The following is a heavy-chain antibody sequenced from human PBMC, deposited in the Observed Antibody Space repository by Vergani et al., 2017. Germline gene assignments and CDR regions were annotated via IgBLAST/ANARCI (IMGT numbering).Heavy chain of an antibody. CDR1: GFTFNQYG. J-gene: IGHJ4*01. Sequence: QVQLVESGGGVVQPGRSLRLSCAASGFTFNQYGMHWVRQAPGKGLEWVSVTWYDGNNKQYADSVKGRFTISRDNSKSTMYLQMNSLRDEDTGVYYCARDFRLLYNRFDPLGQGTLVTVSP. V-gene: IGHV3-33*01. CDR3: ARDFRLLYNRFDP. CDR2: TWYDGNNK. D-gene: IGHD1-14*01.